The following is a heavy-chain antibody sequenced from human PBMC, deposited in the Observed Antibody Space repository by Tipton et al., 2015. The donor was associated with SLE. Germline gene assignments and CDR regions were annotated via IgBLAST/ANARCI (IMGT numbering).Heavy chain of an antibody. V-gene: IGHV3-21*01. Sequence: GSLRLSCAASGFTFSSYSMNWVRQAPGKGLEWVSSISSSSSYIYYADSVKGRFTISRDNAKNSLYLQMNSLRAEDSAVYYCARGHCTSISCYTAFDYWGQGTLVTVSS. D-gene: IGHD2-2*02. J-gene: IGHJ4*02. CDR3: ARGHCTSISCYTAFDY. CDR1: GFTFSSYS. CDR2: ISSSSSYI.